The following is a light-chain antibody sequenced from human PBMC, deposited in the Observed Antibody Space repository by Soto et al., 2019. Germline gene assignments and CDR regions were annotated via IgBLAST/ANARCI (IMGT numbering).Light chain of an antibody. Sequence: EIVLTQSPGTLSLSPGERATLSCRASQTINSGLAWYQHKRGQAPRLLIYGVSVRAIGIPDRFGGRGYGTDFTLTISRLEPEDFAVYFCQQYGGSPYTFGQGTKVEIK. CDR1: QTINSG. CDR2: GVS. V-gene: IGKV3-20*01. J-gene: IGKJ2*01. CDR3: QQYGGSPYT.